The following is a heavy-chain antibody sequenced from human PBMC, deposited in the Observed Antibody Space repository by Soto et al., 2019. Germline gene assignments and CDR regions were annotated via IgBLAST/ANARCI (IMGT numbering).Heavy chain of an antibody. CDR3: ARAVGMTTVNLDY. J-gene: IGHJ4*02. CDR1: GFTFGNYA. CDR2: TSFDGSDK. Sequence: LRLSCAASGFTFGNYAMHWVRQAPGKGLEWVAVTSFDGSDKYNADSVKGRFTISRDNSKNTLYLQMSSLRPEDTGVYFCARAVGMTTVNLDYWGQGTLVTVSS. D-gene: IGHD1-26*01. V-gene: IGHV3-30*04.